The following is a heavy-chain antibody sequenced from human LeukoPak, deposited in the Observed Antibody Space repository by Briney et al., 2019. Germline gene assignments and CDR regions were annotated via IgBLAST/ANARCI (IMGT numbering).Heavy chain of an antibody. CDR3: AKGLFSAYDKYLDY. V-gene: IGHV3-21*04. Sequence: TGGSLRLSCAGSGFAFESFTMTWVRQAPGKGLEWVSLISATNSDINYAESVRGRFTISRDNAKNSLFLQMDSLRVEDTAIYYCAKGLFSAYDKYLDYWGQGTLVTVSS. CDR1: GFAFESFT. J-gene: IGHJ4*02. CDR2: ISATNSDI. D-gene: IGHD5-12*01.